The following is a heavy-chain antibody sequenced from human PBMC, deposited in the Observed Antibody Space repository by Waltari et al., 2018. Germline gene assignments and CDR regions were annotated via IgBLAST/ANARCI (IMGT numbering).Heavy chain of an antibody. CDR3: ASSGSYSHRTRMDV. Sequence: EVQLLESGGDLVRPGGSLRLSCEASGLTFSSYAMNWVRQAPGKGLEWVAMIKTNGETYYADSVKCRFTISRDNSKSTLFLQMNSLRAEDTAVYYCASSGSYSHRTRMDVWGQGTKVTVSS. CDR2: IKTNGET. CDR1: GLTFSSYA. J-gene: IGHJ6*02. D-gene: IGHD1-26*01. V-gene: IGHV3-23*01.